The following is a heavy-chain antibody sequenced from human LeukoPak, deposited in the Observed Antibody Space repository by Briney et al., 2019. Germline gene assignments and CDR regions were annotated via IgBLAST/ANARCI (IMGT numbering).Heavy chain of an antibody. V-gene: IGHV1-58*01. J-gene: IGHJ4*02. Sequence: SVKVSCKASGFTFTSSAVQWVRQARGQRLEWIGWIVVGSGNTNYAQKFQERVTITRDMSTSTAYMELSSLRSEDTAVYYCAKTRGDIVVVVAAPADYWGQGTLVTVSS. CDR1: GFTFTSSA. CDR3: AKTRGDIVVVVAAPADY. CDR2: IVVGSGNT. D-gene: IGHD2-15*01.